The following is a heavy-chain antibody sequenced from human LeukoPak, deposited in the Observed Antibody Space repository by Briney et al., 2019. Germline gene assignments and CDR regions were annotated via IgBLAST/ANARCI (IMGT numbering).Heavy chain of an antibody. D-gene: IGHD3-3*01. CDR3: ARLTHYDFWSGYYTGLDWYLDL. V-gene: IGHV4-39*01. CDR1: VGSISSSSYY. CDR2: IYYSGST. Sequence: SETLSLTCTVSVGSISSSSYYWGWIRQPPGKGLGWIGSIYYSGSTYYNPSLKSRVTISVDTSKNPFSLKLSSVTAADTAVYYCARLTHYDFWSGYYTGLDWYLDLWGRGTLVTVSS. J-gene: IGHJ2*01.